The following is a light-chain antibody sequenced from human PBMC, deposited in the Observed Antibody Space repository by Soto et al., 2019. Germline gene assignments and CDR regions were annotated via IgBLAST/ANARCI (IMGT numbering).Light chain of an antibody. CDR1: QSISTY. CDR3: QQSYSQWT. V-gene: IGKV1-39*01. Sequence: DTQMTQSPSSLSASVGDRITITCRESQSISTYLTWYQQKPGKAPKLLIYDASNLQSGVPSRFSVSRFGTACTLTISCLQPEDFAFYYCQQSYSQWTFGQGTK. J-gene: IGKJ1*01. CDR2: DAS.